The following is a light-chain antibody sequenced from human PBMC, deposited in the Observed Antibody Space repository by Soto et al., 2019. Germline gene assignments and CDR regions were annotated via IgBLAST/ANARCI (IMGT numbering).Light chain of an antibody. CDR3: SSYTSSSTLAYV. Sequence: QSALTQPASVSGSPGQSITISCTGTSSDVGGYNYVSRYQQHPGKAPKLMIYEVSNRPSGVSNRFSGSKSGNTASLTISGLQAEDEADYYCSSYTSSSTLAYVFGTGTKVTV. CDR1: SSDVGGYNY. J-gene: IGLJ1*01. V-gene: IGLV2-14*01. CDR2: EVS.